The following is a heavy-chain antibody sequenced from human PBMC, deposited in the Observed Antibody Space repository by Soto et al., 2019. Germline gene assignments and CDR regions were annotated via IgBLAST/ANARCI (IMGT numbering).Heavy chain of an antibody. J-gene: IGHJ2*01. CDR1: GGSISSYY. D-gene: IGHD3-10*01. CDR2: IYYSGST. Sequence: QVQLQESGPGLVKPSETLSLTCTVSGGSISSYYWSWIRQAPGKGLEWIGYIYYSGSTNYNPSLKSRVTISVDTSKNQFSLKLSSVTAADTAVYYCARHDPLWHYWYFDLWGRGTLVTVSS. CDR3: ARHDPLWHYWYFDL. V-gene: IGHV4-59*08.